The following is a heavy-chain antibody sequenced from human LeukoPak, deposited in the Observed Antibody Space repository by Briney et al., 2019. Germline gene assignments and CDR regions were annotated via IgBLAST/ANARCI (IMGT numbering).Heavy chain of an antibody. V-gene: IGHV3-21*01. CDR2: ISSSSSYI. D-gene: IGHD3-22*01. CDR3: ARDPRGHYDSSGYY. J-gene: IGHJ4*02. CDR1: GFTFSSYS. Sequence: GGSLRLSXAASGFTFSSYSMNWVRQAPGKGLEWVSSISSSSSYIYYGDSVKGRFTISRDNAKNSLYLQMNSLRAEDTAVYYCARDPRGHYDSSGYYWGQGTLVTVSS.